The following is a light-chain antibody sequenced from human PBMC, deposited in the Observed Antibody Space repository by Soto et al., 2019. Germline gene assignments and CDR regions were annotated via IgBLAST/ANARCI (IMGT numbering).Light chain of an antibody. CDR2: DAS. J-gene: IGKJ2*01. Sequence: DIQMTQSPSTLSASVGDRVTITCRASQSLSSLLAWYQQKPGKVPRLLIYDASILESGVPSRFSGSGSGTEFTLTISSLQPDDFATYYCQEYDSFSYSFGQGTRLEI. CDR3: QEYDSFSYS. V-gene: IGKV1-5*01. CDR1: QSLSSL.